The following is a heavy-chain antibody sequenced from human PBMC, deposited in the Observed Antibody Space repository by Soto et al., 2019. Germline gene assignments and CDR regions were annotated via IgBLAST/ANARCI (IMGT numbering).Heavy chain of an antibody. CDR2: IIPIFGTA. CDR1: GGTFSSYA. CDR3: ARSLTGTYYYYGMDV. V-gene: IGHV1-69*12. D-gene: IGHD1-20*01. Sequence: QVQLVQSGAEVKKPGSSVKVSCKASGGTFSSYAINWVRQAPGQGLEWMGGIIPIFGTADYAQKFQGRVTVTADESTSTAYMELSSLRSEDTAVYYCARSLTGTYYYYGMDVWGQGTTVTVSS. J-gene: IGHJ6*02.